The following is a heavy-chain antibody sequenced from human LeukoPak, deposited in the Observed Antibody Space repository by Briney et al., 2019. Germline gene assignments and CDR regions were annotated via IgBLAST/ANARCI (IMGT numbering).Heavy chain of an antibody. CDR1: GGTFSSYA. CDR2: IIPIFGTV. V-gene: IGHV1-69*05. J-gene: IGHJ5*02. CDR3: ARVWEEGYYSSGSYVSWFDP. Sequence: GASVKVSCKASGGTFSSYAISWVRQAPGQGVEWMGGIIPIFGTVNYAQKFQGRVTITTDESTSTAYMELSSLRSEDTAVYYCARVWEEGYYSSGSYVSWFDPWGQGTLVTVSS. D-gene: IGHD3-10*01.